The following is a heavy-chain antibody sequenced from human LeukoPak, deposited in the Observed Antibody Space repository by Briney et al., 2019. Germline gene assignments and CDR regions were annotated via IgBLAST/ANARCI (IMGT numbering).Heavy chain of an antibody. D-gene: IGHD3-10*01. CDR2: ISWNSGSI. CDR3: AKDAGLLWFGELLFPSAFDI. V-gene: IGHV3-9*01. Sequence: GGSLRLSCAASGFTFDDYAMHWVRQAPGKGLEWVSGISWNSGSIGYADSVKGRFTISRDNAKNSLCLQMNSLRAEDTAVYYCAKDAGLLWFGELLFPSAFDIWGQGTMVTVSS. J-gene: IGHJ3*02. CDR1: GFTFDDYA.